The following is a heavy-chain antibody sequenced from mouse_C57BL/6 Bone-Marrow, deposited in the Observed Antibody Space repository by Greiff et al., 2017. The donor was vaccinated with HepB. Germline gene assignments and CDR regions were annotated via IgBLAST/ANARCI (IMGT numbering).Heavy chain of an antibody. CDR3: ARYFDV. V-gene: IGHV1-59*01. Sequence: QVHVKQPGAELVRPGTSVKLSCKASGYTFTSYWMHWVKQRPGQGLEWIGVIDPSDSYTNYNQKFKGKATLTVDTSSSTAYMQLSSLTSEDSAVYYCARYFDVWGTGTTVTVSS. J-gene: IGHJ1*03. CDR1: GYTFTSYW. CDR2: IDPSDSYT.